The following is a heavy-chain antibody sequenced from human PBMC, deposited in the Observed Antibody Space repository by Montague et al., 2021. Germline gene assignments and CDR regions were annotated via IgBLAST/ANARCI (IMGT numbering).Heavy chain of an antibody. D-gene: IGHD2-21*02. CDR3: ARGPDCSGGDCYKRRRNNCYFDL. J-gene: IGHJ2*01. CDR1: GGSSGASFNGHF. Sequence: SETLSLTCAVSGGSSGASFNGHFWTWLRPPPGQGLEWIGEIIYSGNTNYTPSLKIRVTMSIDTSKNQFSLRLRSVTAADTAVYYCARGPDCSGGDCYKRRRNNCYFDLWGRGTLVTVSS. CDR2: IIYSGNT. V-gene: IGHV4-34*01.